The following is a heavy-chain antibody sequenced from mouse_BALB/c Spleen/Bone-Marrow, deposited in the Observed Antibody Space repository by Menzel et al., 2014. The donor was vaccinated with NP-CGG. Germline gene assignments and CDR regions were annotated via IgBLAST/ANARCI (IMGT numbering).Heavy chain of an antibody. V-gene: IGHV5-9-3*01. CDR1: GFTFSSFG. D-gene: IGHD1-1*01. CDR3: ARYYGSSYDY. J-gene: IGHJ2*01. CDR2: ISSGGNYT. Sequence: EVQGVESGGGLVKPGGSLKLSCAASGFTFSSFGMHWVRQAPEKGLEWVATISSGGNYTYYPDSVKGRFTISRDNAKNTLYLQMSSLRSEDTAMYYCARYYGSSYDYWGQGTTLTVSS.